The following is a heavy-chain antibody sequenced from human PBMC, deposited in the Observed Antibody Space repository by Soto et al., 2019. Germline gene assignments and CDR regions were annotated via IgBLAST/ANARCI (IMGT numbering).Heavy chain of an antibody. CDR3: ARGGLSSSWQNNFLVY. J-gene: IGHJ1*01. V-gene: IGHV1-2*02. Sequence: QVQLVQSGAEVKKPGASVKVSCKASGYTFTGYYMHWVRQAPGQGLEWMGWINPNSGGTNYAQKVQGRVTMARDTSISTAYMGLSRLRSDDTAVYYCARGGLSSSWQNNFLVYWGQGTLVTVSS. CDR1: GYTFTGYY. CDR2: INPNSGGT. D-gene: IGHD6-13*01.